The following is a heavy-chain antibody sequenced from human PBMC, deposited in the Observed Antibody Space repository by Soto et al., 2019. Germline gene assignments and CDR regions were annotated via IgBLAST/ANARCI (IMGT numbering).Heavy chain of an antibody. Sequence: ASVKVSCKASGYTFTSYAMHWVRQAPGQRLEWMGWINAGNGNTKYSQKFQGRVTITRDTSASTAYMELSSLRSEDTAVYYCARWEQQLVHFQHWGQGTLVTVSS. CDR1: GYTFTSYA. D-gene: IGHD6-13*01. CDR2: INAGNGNT. J-gene: IGHJ1*01. V-gene: IGHV1-3*01. CDR3: ARWEQQLVHFQH.